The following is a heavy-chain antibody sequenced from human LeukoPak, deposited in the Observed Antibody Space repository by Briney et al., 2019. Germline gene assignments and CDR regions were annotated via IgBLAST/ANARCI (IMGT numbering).Heavy chain of an antibody. J-gene: IGHJ6*04. CDR3: AIIPIGGYYYGMDV. D-gene: IGHD2-2*02. CDR2: ISSSSSYI. CDR1: GFTFSSYS. Sequence: GGSLRLSCAASGFTFSSYSMNWVRQAPGKGLEWVSSISSSSSYIYYADSVKGRFTISRDNAKNSLYLQMNSLRAEDTAVYYCAIIPIGGYYYGMDVWGKGTTVTASS. V-gene: IGHV3-21*01.